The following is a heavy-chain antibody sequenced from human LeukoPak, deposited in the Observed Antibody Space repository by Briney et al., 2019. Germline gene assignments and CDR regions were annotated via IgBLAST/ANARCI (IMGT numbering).Heavy chain of an antibody. D-gene: IGHD2-2*01. CDR3: ARDRYCSSTSCHMRWFDP. V-gene: IGHV4-39*02. CDR1: GGSISSSSYY. Sequence: SETLSLTCTVSGGSISSSSYYWGWIRQPPGKGLEWIGSIYYSGSTYYNPSLKSRVTISVDTSKNQFSLKLSSVTAADTAVYYCARDRYCSSTSCHMRWFDPWGQGTLVTVSS. CDR2: IYYSGST. J-gene: IGHJ5*02.